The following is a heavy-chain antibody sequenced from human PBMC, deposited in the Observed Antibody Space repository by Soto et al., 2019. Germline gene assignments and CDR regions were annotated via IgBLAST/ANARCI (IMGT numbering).Heavy chain of an antibody. Sequence: LSLTCTVSGGSISSGGYYWSWIRQHPGKGLEWIGYIYYSGSTYYNPSLKSRVTISVDTSKNQFSLKLSSVTAADTAVYYCAREWGGGISGIYYYYGMDVWGQGTTVTVSS. CDR3: AREWGGGISGIYYYYGMDV. CDR1: GGSISSGGYY. CDR2: IYYSGST. J-gene: IGHJ6*02. D-gene: IGHD3-10*01. V-gene: IGHV4-31*03.